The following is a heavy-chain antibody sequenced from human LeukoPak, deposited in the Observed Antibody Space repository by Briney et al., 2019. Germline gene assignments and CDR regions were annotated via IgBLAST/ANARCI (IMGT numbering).Heavy chain of an antibody. CDR1: GFSFSDNF. J-gene: IGHJ4*02. CDR2: INSGGDTI. CDR3: ARGGYGWTFKQ. Sequence: GGSLRLSCTASGFSFSDNFVGWIRQAPGKGLEWVSYINSGGDTIHYSDSVKGRFSISRDNSKRSLFLQMNRLTIDDTAVYYCARGGYGWTFKQWGQGTLVSVSS. V-gene: IGHV3-11*01. D-gene: IGHD5-18*01.